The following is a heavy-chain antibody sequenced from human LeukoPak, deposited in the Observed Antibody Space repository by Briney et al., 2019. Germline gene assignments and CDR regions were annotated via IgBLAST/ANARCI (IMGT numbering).Heavy chain of an antibody. D-gene: IGHD5-18*01. J-gene: IGHJ4*02. CDR3: ARVNGYSNGWIDY. CDR1: GYTFTGYY. CDR2: ISANNGNT. V-gene: IGHV1-18*04. Sequence: ASVKVSCKASGYTFTGYYMHWVRQAPGQGLEWMGWISANNGNTNYAQKVQGRVTMTTDTSTNTAYMELRSLRSDDTAVYYCARVNGYSNGWIDYWGQGTLVTVSS.